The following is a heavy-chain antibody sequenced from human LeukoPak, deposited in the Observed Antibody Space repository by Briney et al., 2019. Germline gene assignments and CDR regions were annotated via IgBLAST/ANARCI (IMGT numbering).Heavy chain of an antibody. CDR3: ARLAAAWVWDY. D-gene: IGHD6-13*01. J-gene: IGHJ4*02. CDR1: GGSISSSSYY. CDR2: IYYSGST. Sequence: PSGTLSLTCTVSGGSISSSSYYWGWIRQPPGKGLEWIGSIYYSGSTYYNPSLKSRVTISVDTSKNQFSLKLSSVTAADTAVYYCARLAAAWVWDYWGQGTLVTVSS. V-gene: IGHV4-39*01.